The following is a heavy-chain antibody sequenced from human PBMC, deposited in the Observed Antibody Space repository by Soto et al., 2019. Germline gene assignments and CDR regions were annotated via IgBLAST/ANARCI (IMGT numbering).Heavy chain of an antibody. CDR2: IYWDDDK. J-gene: IGHJ4*02. V-gene: IGHV2-5*02. D-gene: IGHD3-3*01. Sequence: QITLNESGPTVVKPAETLTLTCTFSGFSLTTSGVGVGWIRQSPGKAPEWLALIYWDDDKRYSASLKSRLTITKDTSKNQVVLTMASMDPADTATYYCAHRILRTVFGLVTTTAIYFDFWGQGTPVVVSS. CDR1: GFSLTTSGVG. CDR3: AHRILRTVFGLVTTTAIYFDF.